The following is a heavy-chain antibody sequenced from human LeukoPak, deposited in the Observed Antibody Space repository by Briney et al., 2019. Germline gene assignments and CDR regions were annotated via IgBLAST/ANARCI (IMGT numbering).Heavy chain of an antibody. D-gene: IGHD6-6*01. J-gene: IGHJ4*02. CDR1: GFTFSHYW. CDR3: ARDFVEFDY. CDR2: INSDGNTT. Sequence: GGSLRLSCAASGFTFSHYWMHWVRQAPGKGLVWVSRINSDGNTTSYADSVKGRYTVSGDNAKNTLYLQMNSLRAEDTAVYYCARDFVEFDYWGQGTLVTVSS. V-gene: IGHV3-74*01.